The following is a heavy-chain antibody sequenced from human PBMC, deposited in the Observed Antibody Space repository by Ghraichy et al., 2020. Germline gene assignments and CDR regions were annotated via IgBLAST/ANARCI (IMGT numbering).Heavy chain of an antibody. CDR1: GGSISSGGYS. CDR3: ARTRVVPAATPSSYFDY. J-gene: IGHJ4*02. CDR2: IYHSGST. Sequence: SETLSLTCAVSGGSISSGGYSWSWIRQPPGKGLEWIGYIYHSGSTYYNPSLKSRVTISVDRSKNQFSLKLSSVTAADTAVYYCARTRVVPAATPSSYFDYWGQGTLVTVSS. D-gene: IGHD2-2*01. V-gene: IGHV4-30-2*01.